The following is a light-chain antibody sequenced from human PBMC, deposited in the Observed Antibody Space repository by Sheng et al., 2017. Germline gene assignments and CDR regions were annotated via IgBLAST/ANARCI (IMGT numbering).Light chain of an antibody. CDR1: QAISNW. Sequence: DIQMTQSPSTLSASVGDRVVITCRASQAISNWLGWYQQKPGKAPKLLIYAATTLGSGVPSRFSGSGSGTDFTLTISNLQPEDFATYYCQQADSFPTTFGQGTRLEIK. CDR3: QQADSFPTT. J-gene: IGKJ5*01. V-gene: IGKV1-12*01. CDR2: AAT.